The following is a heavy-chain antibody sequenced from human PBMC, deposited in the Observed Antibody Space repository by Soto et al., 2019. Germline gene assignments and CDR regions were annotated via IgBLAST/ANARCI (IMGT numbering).Heavy chain of an antibody. CDR2: ITSKTDGGTT. V-gene: IGHV3-15*01. D-gene: IGHD3-10*01. CDR1: GFTFSNAW. Sequence: EVQLVESGGGLVKPGGSLRLSCAASGFTFSNAWMSWVRQAPGKGLEWVGRITSKTDGGTTDYAAPVKGRFTISRDDSKNTLYLQMSSVNTEDTAVYYCTAPGSYGYYGYYYSGMDVWGQGTTVTVSS. CDR3: TAPGSYGYYGYYYSGMDV. J-gene: IGHJ6*02.